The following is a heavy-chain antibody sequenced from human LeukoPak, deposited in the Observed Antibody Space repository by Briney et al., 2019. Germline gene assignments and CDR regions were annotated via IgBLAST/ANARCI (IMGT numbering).Heavy chain of an antibody. J-gene: IGHJ4*02. CDR1: GGSISTSSFY. Sequence: SETLSLTCTVSGGSISTSSFYWGWIRQPPGKGLEWIGSIYYSGSTYYNPSLKSRVTISVDTSKNQFSLKLSSVTAADTAVYYCASYYDSSGYCTGFDYWGQGTLVTVSS. D-gene: IGHD3-22*01. CDR3: ASYYDSSGYCTGFDY. V-gene: IGHV4-39*07. CDR2: IYYSGST.